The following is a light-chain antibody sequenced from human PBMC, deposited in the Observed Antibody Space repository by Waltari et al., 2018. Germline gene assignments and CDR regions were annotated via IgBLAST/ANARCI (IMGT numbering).Light chain of an antibody. CDR1: SRDVGAYNF. CDR3: NSYAGGDILYV. CDR2: DVR. J-gene: IGLJ1*01. V-gene: IGLV2-8*01. Sequence: QSALTQPPSASGSPGQSITISCTGTSRDVGAYNFVSWYQQHPGKAPKLLIFDVRKRPSGVPDRFSGSKSGNTASLTVSGLQAEDEADYYCNSYAGGDILYVFGTGTRVTVL.